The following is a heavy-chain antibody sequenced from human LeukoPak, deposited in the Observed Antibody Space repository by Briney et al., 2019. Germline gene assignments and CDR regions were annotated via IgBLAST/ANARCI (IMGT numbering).Heavy chain of an antibody. CDR2: INPNSGAT. V-gene: IGHV1-2*02. CDR3: PRALRYDDSSGYSAY. D-gene: IGHD3-22*01. J-gene: IGHJ4*02. CDR1: GYTFSGYY. Sequence: GASVKVSCKASGYTFSGYYMHWVRQAPGQGLEWMGWINPNSGATNYAQTLQGRVTMTRDTSSSIVYMELSRLRTADTAVYSCPRALRYDDSSGYSAYWGQGTLVTASS.